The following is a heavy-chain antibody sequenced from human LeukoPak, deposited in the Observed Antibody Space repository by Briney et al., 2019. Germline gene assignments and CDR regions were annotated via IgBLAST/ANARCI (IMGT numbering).Heavy chain of an antibody. J-gene: IGHJ4*02. Sequence: ASVKVSCKASGYTSTYYYFHWVRQAPGQGLEWMGWINPDSGGTGYAEKFKGRVTLTRDGTINTVYMEMSSLRSDDTAIYYCVRDRNDFWSGFLYWGQGTLVSVSS. V-gene: IGHV1-2*02. CDR1: GYTSTYYY. CDR2: INPDSGGT. D-gene: IGHD3-3*01. CDR3: VRDRNDFWSGFLY.